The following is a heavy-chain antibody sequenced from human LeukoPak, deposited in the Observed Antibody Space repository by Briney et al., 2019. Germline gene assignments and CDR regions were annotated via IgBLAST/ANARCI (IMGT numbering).Heavy chain of an antibody. J-gene: IGHJ5*02. Sequence: SETLSLTCTVSGGSISSYYWSWIRQPPGKGLEWIGYIYYSGSTNYNPSLKSRVTISVDTSKNQFSLKLSSVTAADTAVYYCARYGSGSYWFDPWGQGTLVTVSS. CDR2: IYYSGST. D-gene: IGHD3-10*01. CDR1: GGSISSYY. CDR3: ARYGSGSYWFDP. V-gene: IGHV4-59*12.